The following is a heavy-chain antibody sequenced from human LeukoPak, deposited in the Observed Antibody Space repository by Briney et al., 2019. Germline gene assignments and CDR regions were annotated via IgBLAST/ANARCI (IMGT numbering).Heavy chain of an antibody. V-gene: IGHV3-23*01. CDR3: ARDSSSGYLGFDP. CDR1: GFSFSNYA. Sequence: GGSLRLSCVPSGFSFSNYAMSWVRQAPGKGLEWVSSISGSGGSTHYADSVKGRFTISRDNSKNTLYLQMNSLRAEDTAVYYCARDSSSGYLGFDPWGQGTLVTVSS. D-gene: IGHD3-22*01. CDR2: ISGSGGST. J-gene: IGHJ5*02.